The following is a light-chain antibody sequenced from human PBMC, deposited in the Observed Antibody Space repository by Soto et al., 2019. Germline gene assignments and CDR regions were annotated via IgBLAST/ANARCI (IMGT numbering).Light chain of an antibody. CDR3: QQSYSTPRWT. CDR2: AAS. CDR1: QSISSY. J-gene: IGKJ1*01. Sequence: DIQMTQSPSSLSASVGDRVTITCRASQSISSYLNWYQQKPGKAPKLLIYAASSLQSGVPSRFSGSGSGTDFTLTISSLQPEDFATYYYQQSYSTPRWTVGQGTKVEIK. V-gene: IGKV1-39*01.